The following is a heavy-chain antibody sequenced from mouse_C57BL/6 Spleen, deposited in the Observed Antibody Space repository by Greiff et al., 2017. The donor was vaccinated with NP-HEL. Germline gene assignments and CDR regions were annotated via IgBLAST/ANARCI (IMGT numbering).Heavy chain of an antibody. CDR1: GYTFTSYW. J-gene: IGHJ3*01. Sequence: QVHVKQPGAELVRPGSSVKLSCKASGYTFTSYWMDWVKQRPGQGLEWIGNIYPSDSETHYNQKFKDKATLTVDKSSSTAYMQLSSLTSEDSAVYYCATGAGYDGAWFAYWGQGTLVTVSA. CDR2: IYPSDSET. CDR3: ATGAGYDGAWFAY. D-gene: IGHD2-2*01. V-gene: IGHV1-61*01.